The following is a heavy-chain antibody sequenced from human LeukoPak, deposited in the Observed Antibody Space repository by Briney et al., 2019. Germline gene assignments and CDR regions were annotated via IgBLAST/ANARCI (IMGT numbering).Heavy chain of an antibody. CDR3: ARVGRFYYDSSGYPDY. V-gene: IGHV4-59*01. CDR1: GGSISSYY. CDR2: IYYSGST. J-gene: IGHJ4*02. D-gene: IGHD3-22*01. Sequence: KTSETLSLTCTVSGGSISSYYWSWIRQPPGKGLEWIGYIYYSGSTNYNPSLKSRVTISVDTSKDQFSLKLSSVTAADTAVYYCARVGRFYYDSSGYPDYWGQGTLVTVSS.